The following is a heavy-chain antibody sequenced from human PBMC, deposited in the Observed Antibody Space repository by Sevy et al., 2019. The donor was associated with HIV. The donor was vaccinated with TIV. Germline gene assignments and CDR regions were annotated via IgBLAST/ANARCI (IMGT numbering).Heavy chain of an antibody. CDR2: ISYDGSNK. J-gene: IGHJ6*02. CDR3: ASDGALVGATTYYGMDV. Sequence: GGSLRLSCAASGFTFSSYAMHWVRQAPGKGLEWVAVISYDGSNKYYADSVKGRFTISRDNSKNTLYLQMNSLRAEDTAVYYCASDGALVGATTYYGMDVWGQGTTVTVSS. D-gene: IGHD1-26*01. CDR1: GFTFSSYA. V-gene: IGHV3-30-3*01.